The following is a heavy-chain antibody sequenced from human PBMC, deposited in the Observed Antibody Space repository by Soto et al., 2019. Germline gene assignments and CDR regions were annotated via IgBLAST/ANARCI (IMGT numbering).Heavy chain of an antibody. CDR2: IYYSGST. V-gene: IGHV4-59*01. CDR1: GGSISSYY. J-gene: IGHJ6*02. Sequence: SETLSLTCTVSGGSISSYYWSWIRQPPGKGLEWIGCIYYSGSTVYNPSFKSRVTISVDTSKNQFSLKLNSVTAADTAVYYCARDLWGYCGTDCYPLDVWGQGTTVTVSS. D-gene: IGHD2-21*02. CDR3: ARDLWGYCGTDCYPLDV.